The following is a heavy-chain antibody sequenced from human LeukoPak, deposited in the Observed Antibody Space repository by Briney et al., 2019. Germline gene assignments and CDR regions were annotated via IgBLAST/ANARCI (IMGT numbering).Heavy chain of an antibody. J-gene: IGHJ3*02. V-gene: IGHV3-53*01. CDR1: GFTVSSNY. CDR3: ARSWNGDYSTVGAFDI. Sequence: PGGSLRLSCAASGFTVSSNYMSWVRQAPGKGLEWVSVIYSGGSTYYADSVKGRFTISRDNSKNTLYLQMNSLRAEDTAVYYCARSWNGDYSTVGAFDIWGQGTMVTVSS. CDR2: IYSGGST. D-gene: IGHD4-17*01.